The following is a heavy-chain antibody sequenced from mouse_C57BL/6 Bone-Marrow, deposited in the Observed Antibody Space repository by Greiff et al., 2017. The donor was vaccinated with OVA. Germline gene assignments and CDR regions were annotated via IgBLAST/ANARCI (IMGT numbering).Heavy chain of an antibody. J-gene: IGHJ4*01. CDR1: GYTFTEYT. Sequence: LEESGAELVKPGASVKLSCKASGYTFTEYTIHWVKQRSGQGLEWIGWFYPGSGSIKYNEKFKDKATLTADKSSSTVYMELSRLTSEDSAVYCCARHEDQGYAMDYWGQGTSVTVSS. V-gene: IGHV1-62-2*01. CDR2: FYPGSGSI. D-gene: IGHD3-2*02. CDR3: ARHEDQGYAMDY.